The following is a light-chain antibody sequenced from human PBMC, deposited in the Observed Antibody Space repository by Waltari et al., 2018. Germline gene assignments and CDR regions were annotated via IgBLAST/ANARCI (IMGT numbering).Light chain of an antibody. CDR3: QQYYDAPRT. Sequence: DIQMTQSPSSLSASVGDRVTITCQASQDTRNYLNWYQQKPGKAPKLLIYDASSLETGVPSRFSGNGSGTDFTFTISSLQAEDVAVYYCQQYYDAPRTFGQGTKVEIK. J-gene: IGKJ1*01. V-gene: IGKV1-33*01. CDR2: DAS. CDR1: QDTRNY.